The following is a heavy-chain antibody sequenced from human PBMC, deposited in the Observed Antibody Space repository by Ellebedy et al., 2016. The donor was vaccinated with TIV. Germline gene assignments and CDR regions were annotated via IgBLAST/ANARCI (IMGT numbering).Heavy chain of an antibody. Sequence: GESLKISCAGSGFTFSNYWMSWLRQTPGKGLEWVSSINSDGSPTRYADSVQGRFAISRDNAKNTLYLQMNSVRAEDTAVYYCAREVLPSSKGGPFDIWGQGTMVTVSS. CDR1: GFTFSNYW. J-gene: IGHJ3*02. D-gene: IGHD2-2*01. V-gene: IGHV3-74*01. CDR3: AREVLPSSKGGPFDI. CDR2: INSDGSPT.